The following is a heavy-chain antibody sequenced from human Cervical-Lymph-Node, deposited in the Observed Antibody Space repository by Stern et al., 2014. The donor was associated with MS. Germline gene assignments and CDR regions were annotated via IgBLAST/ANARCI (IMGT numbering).Heavy chain of an antibody. CDR3: ARERTPVPSNPFDI. D-gene: IGHD1-14*01. V-gene: IGHV3-30-3*01. J-gene: IGHJ3*02. CDR2: ISYDGGQE. Sequence: AKLVESGGDVVQPGRSLRLSCAASGFTFNNYAIHWVRQAPGKGLEWVSLISYDGGQEYYTDSVKGRFTISRDNSKSTVYLQMNSLRPDDTAVYFCARERTPVPSNPFDIWGQGTMVTVSS. CDR1: GFTFNNYA.